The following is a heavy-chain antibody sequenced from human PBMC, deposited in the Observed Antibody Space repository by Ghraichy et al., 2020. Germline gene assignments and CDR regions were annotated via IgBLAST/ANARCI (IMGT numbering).Heavy chain of an antibody. CDR2: MYSGGHT. Sequence: GGSLRLSCAASGFSVSNSYLAWVRQAPGKGLEWVSLMYSGGHTYYAGSVKGRFTISRDTSKNTLDFQMNSLRTDDKGVYDCARYESRSRWRIDYWGQGALVTVSS. D-gene: IGHD2-15*01. J-gene: IGHJ4*01. CDR3: ARYESRSRWRIDY. V-gene: IGHV3-66*01. CDR1: GFSVSNSY.